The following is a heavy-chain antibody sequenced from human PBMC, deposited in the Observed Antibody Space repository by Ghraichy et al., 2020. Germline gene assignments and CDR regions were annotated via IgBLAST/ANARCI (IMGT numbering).Heavy chain of an antibody. CDR1: GFRFSNYY. Sequence: GGSLRLSCAASGFRFSNYYITWIRQTPGKGLEWVSYINKDGRTRFHADSMQGPVTVSRDNAKNSVNLELTSLRVEDTADYYCARKPVGDTGWYAPWGYWGQGTLFTVSS. J-gene: IGHJ4*02. D-gene: IGHD6-19*01. CDR3: ARKPVGDTGWYAPWGY. V-gene: IGHV3-11*01. CDR2: INKDGRTR.